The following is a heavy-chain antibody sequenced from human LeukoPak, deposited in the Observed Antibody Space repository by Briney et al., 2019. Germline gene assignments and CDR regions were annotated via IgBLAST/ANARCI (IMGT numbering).Heavy chain of an antibody. CDR2: IYGGGST. V-gene: IGHV3-53*01. CDR3: ARHDWFDP. CDR1: GFTVSGDY. D-gene: IGHD3-3*01. J-gene: IGHJ5*02. Sequence: GGSLRLSCAVSGFTVSGDYMSWVRQAPGKGLEWVSVIYGGGSTYYADSVKGRFTISRDNSKNMLYLQMNSLRAEDTAVYYCARHDWFDPWGQGTLVTVSS.